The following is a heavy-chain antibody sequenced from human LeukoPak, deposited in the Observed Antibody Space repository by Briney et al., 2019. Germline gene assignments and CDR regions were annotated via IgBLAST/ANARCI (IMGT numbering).Heavy chain of an antibody. Sequence: SETLSLTCTVSGGSINDYYWTWIRQAPGKGLEGLGYISNSGTTDYNPSLKSRVTMSVDTSKNEFSLKVTSVTAADTAMYYCARVLRGAVTSNCFDPWGQGTLVTVSS. V-gene: IGHV4-59*01. J-gene: IGHJ5*02. CDR1: GGSINDYY. CDR3: ARVLRGAVTSNCFDP. CDR2: ISNSGTT. D-gene: IGHD4-17*01.